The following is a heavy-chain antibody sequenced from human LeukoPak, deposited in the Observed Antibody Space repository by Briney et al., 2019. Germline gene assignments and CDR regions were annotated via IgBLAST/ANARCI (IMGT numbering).Heavy chain of an antibody. CDR1: GFIIGDYA. CDR2: IRSKAFGETT. V-gene: IGHV3-49*04. CDR3: ARDRGTTVIRGIITPGFFDY. Sequence: GGSLRLSCTASGFIIGDYAMSWVRQAPGKGLEWIGFIRSKAFGETTEYAASVKGRFTISRDNSKNTVYLQMNSLRAEDTAVYHCARDRGTTVIRGIITPGFFDYWGQGTLVTVSS. D-gene: IGHD3-10*01. J-gene: IGHJ4*02.